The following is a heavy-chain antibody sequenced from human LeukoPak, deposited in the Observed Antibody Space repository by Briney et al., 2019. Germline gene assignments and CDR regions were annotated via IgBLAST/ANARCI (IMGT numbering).Heavy chain of an antibody. CDR1: GDSVSSNSAA. Sequence: SQTLSLTCAISGDSVSSNSAAWNWIRQSPSRGLEWLGRTYYRSKWYNDYAVSVKSRITINPDTSKNQFSLQLNSVTPEDTAVYYCARAKSSGWYGGTSGNDYWGQGTLVTVSS. D-gene: IGHD6-19*01. CDR3: ARAKSSGWYGGTSGNDY. CDR2: TYYRSKWYN. V-gene: IGHV6-1*01. J-gene: IGHJ4*02.